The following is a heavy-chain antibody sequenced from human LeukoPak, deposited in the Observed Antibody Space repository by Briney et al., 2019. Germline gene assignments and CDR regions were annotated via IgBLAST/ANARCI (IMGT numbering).Heavy chain of an antibody. CDR3: AKSYDFWPHDY. J-gene: IGHJ4*02. CDR1: GFTFSSYG. CDR2: ISYDGSNK. Sequence: GRSLRLSCAASGFTFSSYGMHWVRQAPGKGLEWVAVISYDGSNKYYADSVKGRFTISRDNSKNTRYLQMNSLRAEDTAVYYCAKSYDFWPHDYWGQGTLVTVSS. V-gene: IGHV3-30*18. D-gene: IGHD3-3*01.